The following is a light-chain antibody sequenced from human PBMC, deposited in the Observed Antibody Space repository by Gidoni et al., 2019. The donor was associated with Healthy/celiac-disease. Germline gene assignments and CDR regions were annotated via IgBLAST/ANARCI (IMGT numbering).Light chain of an antibody. CDR2: AAS. V-gene: IGKV1-39*01. Sequence: DIQMTQSPSSLSASVGDRVTITCRASQSISSYLNWYQQKPGKAPKLLIYAASSLQSGVPSRFSGSGSGTDFTLTFSSLQPEDFATYYCQQSYSTLLWTFGQGTKLEIK. J-gene: IGKJ2*02. CDR1: QSISSY. CDR3: QQSYSTLLWT.